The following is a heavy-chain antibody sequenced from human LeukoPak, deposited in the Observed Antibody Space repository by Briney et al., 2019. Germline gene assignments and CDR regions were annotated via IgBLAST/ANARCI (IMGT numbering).Heavy chain of an antibody. CDR3: ASSIAAPDYYYMDV. J-gene: IGHJ6*03. D-gene: IGHD6-6*01. Sequence: SETLSLTCTVSGDSISSNNYYWGWIRQPPGKGLEWIGNIYYSGSTYYNPSLKSRVTISLDTSKSQFSLKLSSVTAADTAVYYCASSIAAPDYYYMDVWGKGTTVTVSS. CDR1: GDSISSNNYY. CDR2: IYYSGST. V-gene: IGHV4-39*07.